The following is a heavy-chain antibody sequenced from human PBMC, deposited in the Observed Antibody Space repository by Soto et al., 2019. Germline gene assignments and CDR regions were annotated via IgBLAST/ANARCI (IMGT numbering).Heavy chain of an antibody. CDR2: ISSDGSNK. CDR3: AKDSWDF. D-gene: IGHD1-26*01. CDR1: GFTFRNDG. J-gene: IGHJ4*02. Sequence: QVQLVESGGGVVQPGRSLRLSCAASGFTFRNDGMHWVRQAPGKGLEWVAVISSDGSNKIYADSVKGQFTISRDNSKNTLYLQMNSLRTEDTAVYYCAKDSWDFWGQGTLVTVSS. V-gene: IGHV3-30*18.